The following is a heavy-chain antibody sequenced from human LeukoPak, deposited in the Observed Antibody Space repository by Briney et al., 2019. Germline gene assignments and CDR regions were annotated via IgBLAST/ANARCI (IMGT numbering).Heavy chain of an antibody. J-gene: IGHJ4*02. CDR3: AKMSGYSSRCQYDY. CDR2: ISGSGGST. V-gene: IGHV3-23*01. D-gene: IGHD6-13*01. Sequence: GGSLRLSCAASGFTFNNYAMTWVRQAPGGGVEWVSSISGSGGSTYYAHSVEGRFTISRDNSKNTVYLQMNSLRAEDTAIYSGAKMSGYSSRCQYDYWGQGTLVTVSS. CDR1: GFTFNNYA.